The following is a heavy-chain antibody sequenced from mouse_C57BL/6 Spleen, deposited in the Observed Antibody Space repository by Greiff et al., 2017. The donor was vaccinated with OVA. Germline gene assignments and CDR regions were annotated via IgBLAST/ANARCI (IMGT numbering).Heavy chain of an antibody. CDR2: INPNNGGP. Sequence: EVQLQQSGPELVKPGASVKISCKASGYTFTDYYMNWVKQSHGKSLEWIGDINPNNGGPSYNQKFKGKATLTVDKSSSTAYMEVRSLTAEDAAVYYWARGGLRRSNWYFDVWGTGTTVTVSS. CDR1: GYTFTDYY. J-gene: IGHJ1*03. V-gene: IGHV1-26*01. CDR3: ARGGLRRSNWYFDV. D-gene: IGHD2-4*01.